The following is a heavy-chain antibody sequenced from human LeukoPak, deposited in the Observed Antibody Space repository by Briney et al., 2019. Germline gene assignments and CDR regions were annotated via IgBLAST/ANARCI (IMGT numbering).Heavy chain of an antibody. CDR3: ARGLGYSSSLLPGGY. CDR1: GGSFSGYY. Sequence: SETLSLTCAVYGGSFSGYYWSWIRQPPGKGLEWIGEINHSGRTNYNPSLKSRVTISVDASMNQFSRKLSSVTAADTAVYYCARGLGYSSSLLPGGYWGQGTLVTVSS. J-gene: IGHJ4*02. D-gene: IGHD6-6*01. V-gene: IGHV4-34*01. CDR2: INHSGRT.